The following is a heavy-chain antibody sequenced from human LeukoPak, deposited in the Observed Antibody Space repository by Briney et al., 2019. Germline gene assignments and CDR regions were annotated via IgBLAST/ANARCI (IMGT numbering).Heavy chain of an antibody. CDR3: AKALNYYDSTFDY. CDR2: ISSSGSTI. CDR1: GFTFSDYY. V-gene: IGHV3-11*01. J-gene: IGHJ4*02. Sequence: GGSLRLSCAASGFTFSDYYMSWIRQAPGKGLEWVSYISSSGSTIYYADSVKGRFTISRDNAKNSLYLQMNSLRAEDTAVYYCAKALNYYDSTFDYWGQGTLVTVSS. D-gene: IGHD3-22*01.